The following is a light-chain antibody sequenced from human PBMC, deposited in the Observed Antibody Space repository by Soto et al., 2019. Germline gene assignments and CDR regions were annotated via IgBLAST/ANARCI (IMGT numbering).Light chain of an antibody. CDR3: QSYATSSVV. CDR2: GDN. J-gene: IGLJ2*01. V-gene: IGLV6-57*01. CDR1: SGSIASNY. Sequence: LTQPHSVSESPGKTVTISCTRSSGSIASNYVQWYQQRPGSSPTTVIYGDNQRPSGVPDRFSGSIDSSSNSASLTISGLKTEDEADYYCQSYATSSVVFGGGTQLTVL.